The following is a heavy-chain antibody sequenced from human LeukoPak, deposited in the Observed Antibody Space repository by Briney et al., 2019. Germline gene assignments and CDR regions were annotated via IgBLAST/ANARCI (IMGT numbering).Heavy chain of an antibody. D-gene: IGHD2-2*02. CDR2: ISYDGSNK. CDR1: GFTFSSYA. J-gene: IGHJ5*02. V-gene: IGHV3-30-3*01. Sequence: GGSLRLSCAASGFTFSSYAMHWVRQAPGKGLEWVAVISYDGSNKYYADSVKGRFTISRDNSKNTLYLQMNSLRAEDTAVYYCARAGSSTSCYTVNWFDPWGQGTLVTVSS. CDR3: ARAGSSTSCYTVNWFDP.